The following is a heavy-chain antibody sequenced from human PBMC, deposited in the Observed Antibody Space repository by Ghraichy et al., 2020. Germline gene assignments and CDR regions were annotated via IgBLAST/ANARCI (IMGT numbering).Heavy chain of an antibody. J-gene: IGHJ4*02. D-gene: IGHD4-17*01. CDR2: INHSGST. Sequence: SETLSLTCAVYGGSFSGYYWSWIRQPPGKGLEWIGEINHSGSTNYNPSLKSRVTISVDTSKNQFSLKLSSVTAADTAVYYCARCGGDSGPYYFDYWGQGTLVTVSS. CDR1: GGSFSGYY. V-gene: IGHV4-34*01. CDR3: ARCGGDSGPYYFDY.